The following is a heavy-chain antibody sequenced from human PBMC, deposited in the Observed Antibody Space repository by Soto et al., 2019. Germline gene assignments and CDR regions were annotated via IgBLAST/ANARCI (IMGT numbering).Heavy chain of an antibody. D-gene: IGHD1-26*01. CDR3: AKGPPSPKMGVTTH. CDR2: ITVAGGGT. Sequence: EVQLLESGGGLVQPGGSLRLSCAASGFAFTSSAMAWVRQAPGKGLQWVSAITVAGGGTYYADSVKGRFTISRDNSKNTLFLQMNSLSAEDTALYFCAKGPPSPKMGVTTHWGQGTLVSVSS. CDR1: GFAFTSSA. V-gene: IGHV3-23*01. J-gene: IGHJ4*02.